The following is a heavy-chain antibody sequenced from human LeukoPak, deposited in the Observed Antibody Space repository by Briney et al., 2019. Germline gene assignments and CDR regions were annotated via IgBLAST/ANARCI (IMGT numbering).Heavy chain of an antibody. V-gene: IGHV4-59*01. J-gene: IGHJ5*02. CDR3: ARGYCSSTSCQGEDWFDP. D-gene: IGHD2-2*01. Sequence: SETLSLTCSVSGGSISRYYWSWIRQPPGKGLEGIGYIYYSGRTNYNPSLKSRVTISVDTSKNQFSLKLSSVTAADTAVYYCARGYCSSTSCQGEDWFDPWGQGTLVTVSS. CDR2: IYYSGRT. CDR1: GGSISRYY.